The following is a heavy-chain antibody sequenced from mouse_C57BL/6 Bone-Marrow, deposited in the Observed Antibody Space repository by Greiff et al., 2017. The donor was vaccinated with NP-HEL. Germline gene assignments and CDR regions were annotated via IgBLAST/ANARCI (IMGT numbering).Heavy chain of an antibody. Sequence: EVKLMESGGGLVKPGGSLKLSCAASGFTFSSYAMSWVRQTPEKRLEWVATISDGGSYTYYPDNVKGRFTISRDNAKNNLYLQLSHLKSEDTAMYYCARERYYGSSPGYFDVWGTGTTVTVSS. V-gene: IGHV5-4*01. CDR2: ISDGGSYT. CDR3: ARERYYGSSPGYFDV. J-gene: IGHJ1*03. D-gene: IGHD1-1*01. CDR1: GFTFSSYA.